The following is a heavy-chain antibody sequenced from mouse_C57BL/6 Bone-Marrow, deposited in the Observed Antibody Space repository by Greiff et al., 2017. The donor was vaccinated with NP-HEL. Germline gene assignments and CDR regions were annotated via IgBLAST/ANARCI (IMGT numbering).Heavy chain of an antibody. CDR3: ARRGAYYDYGWFAY. CDR2: IYPSDSET. V-gene: IGHV1-61*01. J-gene: IGHJ3*01. CDR1: GYTFTSYW. Sequence: QVQLQQSGAELVRPGSSVKLSCKASGYTFTSYWMDWVKQRPGQGLEWIGNIYPSDSETHYNQKFKDKATLTVDKSSSTAYMQLSSLTSEDSAVYYCARRGAYYDYGWFAYWGQGTLVTVSA. D-gene: IGHD2-4*01.